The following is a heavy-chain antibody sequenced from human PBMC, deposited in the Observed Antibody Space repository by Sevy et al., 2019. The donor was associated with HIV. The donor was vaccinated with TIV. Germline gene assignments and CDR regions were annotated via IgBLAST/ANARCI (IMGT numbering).Heavy chain of an antibody. J-gene: IGHJ4*02. Sequence: SETLSLTCSVSGGSISSYFWTWVRQSPGKGLEWIGNIYFTGNTGYSPSLKSRVTLSLDTSKSQFSLTLKSVTAADTAIYFCARDSTTRPRVLDYWGQRTLVTVSS. CDR2: IYFTGNT. CDR1: GGSISSYF. V-gene: IGHV4-59*01. D-gene: IGHD1-1*01. CDR3: ARDSTTRPRVLDY.